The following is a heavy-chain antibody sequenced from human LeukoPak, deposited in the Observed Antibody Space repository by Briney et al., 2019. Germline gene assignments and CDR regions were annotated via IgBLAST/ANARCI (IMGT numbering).Heavy chain of an antibody. Sequence: SETLSLTCAVYGGSFSGYYWSWIRQPPGKGLEWIGEINHSGSTNYNPSLKSRVTISVDTSKNQFSLKLSSVTAADTAVYYCASYDSSGSDYWGQGTLVTVSS. CDR1: GGSFSGYY. CDR2: INHSGST. J-gene: IGHJ4*02. D-gene: IGHD3-22*01. V-gene: IGHV4-34*01. CDR3: ASYDSSGSDY.